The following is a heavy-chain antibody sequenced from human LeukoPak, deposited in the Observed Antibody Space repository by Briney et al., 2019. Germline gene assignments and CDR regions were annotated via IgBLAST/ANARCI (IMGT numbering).Heavy chain of an antibody. CDR1: GFTFSSYW. D-gene: IGHD2-15*01. V-gene: IGHV3-23*01. Sequence: GGSLRLSCAASGFTFSSYWMSWVRQAPGKGLEWVSSIDVSGGATYYADSVKGRFTISRDDSKNTLFLQMNSLRADDTAVYYCAKTQGYYDAWGQGALVTVSS. J-gene: IGHJ5*02. CDR2: IDVSGGAT. CDR3: AKTQGYYDA.